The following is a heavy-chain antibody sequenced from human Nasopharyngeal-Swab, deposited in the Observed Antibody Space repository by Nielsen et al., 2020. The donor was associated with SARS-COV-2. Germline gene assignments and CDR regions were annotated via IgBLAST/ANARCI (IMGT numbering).Heavy chain of an antibody. CDR3: ASSPLWFGEPEHGMDV. Sequence: WIPQPPGKGLEWIGEINHSGSTNYNPPLKSRVTISVDTFRNQFSLKLSSVTAADTAVYYCASSPLWFGEPEHGMDVWGQGTTVTVSS. V-gene: IGHV4-34*01. D-gene: IGHD3-10*01. CDR2: INHSGST. J-gene: IGHJ6*02.